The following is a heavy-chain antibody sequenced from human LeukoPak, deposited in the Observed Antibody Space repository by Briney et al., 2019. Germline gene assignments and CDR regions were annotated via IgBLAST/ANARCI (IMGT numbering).Heavy chain of an antibody. V-gene: IGHV1-18*01. J-gene: IGHJ3*02. CDR3: ARGSSGITMVPGSGRVAFDI. CDR1: GYTFTSYG. Sequence: ASVKVSCKASGYTFTSYGISWVRQAPGQGLEWMGWISAYNGNTNYAQKLQGRVTMTTDTSTSTAYMELRSLRSDDTAVYYCARGSSGITMVPGSGRVAFDIWGQGTMVTVSS. D-gene: IGHD3-10*01. CDR2: ISAYNGNT.